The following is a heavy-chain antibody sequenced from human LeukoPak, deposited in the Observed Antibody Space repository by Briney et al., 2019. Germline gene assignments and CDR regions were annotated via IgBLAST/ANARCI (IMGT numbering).Heavy chain of an antibody. D-gene: IGHD6-19*01. V-gene: IGHV4-59*08. CDR3: ASARDFGWEGIWN. Sequence: SETLSLTCTVSGGSISSFYWSWIRQPPGKGLEWIGSIYYSGSTNYNPSLKSRVTISVDTSKNQFSLKLSSVTAAVTAVYYCASARDFGWEGIWNWGQGTLVTVSS. CDR2: IYYSGST. CDR1: GGSISSFY. J-gene: IGHJ4*02.